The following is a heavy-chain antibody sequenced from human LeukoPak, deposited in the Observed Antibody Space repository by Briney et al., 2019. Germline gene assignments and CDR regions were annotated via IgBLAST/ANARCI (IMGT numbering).Heavy chain of an antibody. CDR2: ISGSGGST. D-gene: IGHD3-10*01. J-gene: IGHJ3*02. CDR1: RFTFSSYA. CDR3: AKDQGFAMVRGVINDAFDI. V-gene: IGHV3-23*01. Sequence: GGSLRLSCAASRFTFSSYALSWVCQARGKGLEWVSAISGSGGSTYYADSVKGRFTISRDNSKNTLYLQMNSLRAEDTAVYYCAKDQGFAMVRGVINDAFDIWGQGTMFTVSS.